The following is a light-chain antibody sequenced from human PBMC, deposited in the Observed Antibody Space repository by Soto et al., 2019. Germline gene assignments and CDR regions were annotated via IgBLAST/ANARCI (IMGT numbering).Light chain of an antibody. V-gene: IGKV1-39*01. Sequence: DIQLTQSPSSLSASVGDRVTISCRASQTISSYLHWYQHQPGRAPRLLISDVSTLQSGVPGRLRGSGSEAEFPLTITYLLPEDFAAFYCQQGYSIPALTFGGGTKVELK. CDR2: DVS. CDR1: QTISSY. CDR3: QQGYSIPALT. J-gene: IGKJ4*01.